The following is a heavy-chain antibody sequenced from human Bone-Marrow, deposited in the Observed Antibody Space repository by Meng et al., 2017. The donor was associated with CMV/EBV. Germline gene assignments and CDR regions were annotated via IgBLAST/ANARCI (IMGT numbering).Heavy chain of an antibody. D-gene: IGHD3-10*01. CDR2: IGPDGSAK. J-gene: IGHJ4*02. CDR1: GFTFSSYA. Sequence: GESLKISCAASGFTFSSYAMSWVRQAPGEGLKWVANIGPDGSAKHYVDSVKGRFTISRDNAKNSLYLQVNNLRTEDTAMYYCTKGLLFGGQGTLVTVSS. CDR3: TKGLLF. V-gene: IGHV3-7*01.